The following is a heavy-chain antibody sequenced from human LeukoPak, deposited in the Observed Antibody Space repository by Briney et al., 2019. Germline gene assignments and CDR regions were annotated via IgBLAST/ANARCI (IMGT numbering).Heavy chain of an antibody. Sequence: GGSLRLSCAASGFTFSKYAMSWVRQAPGKGLEWVSAISASGGSTHYADSVKDRFTISRDNSKNTLYVQMNSLRADDTAVYYCARGRFGAYYYGMDVWGQGTTVTVSS. CDR3: ARGRFGAYYYGMDV. V-gene: IGHV3-23*01. CDR1: GFTFSKYA. CDR2: ISASGGST. J-gene: IGHJ6*02. D-gene: IGHD3-10*01.